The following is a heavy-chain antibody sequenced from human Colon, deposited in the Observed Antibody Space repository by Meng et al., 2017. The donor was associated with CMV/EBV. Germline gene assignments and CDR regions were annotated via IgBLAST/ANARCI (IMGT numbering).Heavy chain of an antibody. CDR3: ARDRAYGDYGWFDP. V-gene: IGHV4-30-4*08. J-gene: IGHJ5*02. Sequence: QVQLQESGPGLVXPXXXXXLTXSXSGCSISSGDNYWSWIRQPPGKGLEWMGYIYYSGSTYYNPSLKSRVTISVDTSKNQFSLRLTSVTAADTAVYYCARDRAYGDYGWFDPWGQGPLVTVSS. D-gene: IGHD4-17*01. CDR1: GCSISSGDNY. CDR2: IYYSGST.